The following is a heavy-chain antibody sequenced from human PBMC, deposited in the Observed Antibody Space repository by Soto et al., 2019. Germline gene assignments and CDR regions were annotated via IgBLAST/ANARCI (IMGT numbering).Heavy chain of an antibody. J-gene: IGHJ4*02. Sequence: QVQLVQSGAEGKKPGSSVKVSCKASGGTLSNYAISWVRQAPGQGLEWMGGIIPIFVTPNYAQKFQGRVAIIEDKSTSTAYMELSSLRSDDTAVYYCARVPDDYGDYGYYWGQGTLVTVSS. V-gene: IGHV1-69*06. CDR3: ARVPDDYGDYGYY. CDR1: GGTLSNYA. CDR2: IIPIFVTP. D-gene: IGHD4-17*01.